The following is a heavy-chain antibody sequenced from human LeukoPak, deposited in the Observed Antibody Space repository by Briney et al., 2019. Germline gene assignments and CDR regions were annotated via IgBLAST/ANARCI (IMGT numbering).Heavy chain of an antibody. D-gene: IGHD3-3*01. V-gene: IGHV4-59*12. CDR2: IYYSGST. CDR3: ARGRVEWLSHYYYYYMDV. Sequence: SETLSLTCTVSGGSISSYYWSWIRQPPGKGLEWIGYIYYSGSTNYNPSLKSRVTISVDTSKNQFSLKLSSVTAADTAVYYCARGRVEWLSHYYYYYMDVWGKGTTVTVSS. CDR1: GGSISSYY. J-gene: IGHJ6*03.